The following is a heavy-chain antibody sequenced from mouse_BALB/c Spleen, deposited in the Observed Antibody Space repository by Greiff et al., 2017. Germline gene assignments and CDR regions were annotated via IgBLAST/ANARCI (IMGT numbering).Heavy chain of an antibody. D-gene: IGHD2-13*01. CDR2: IWTGGGT. Sequence: VMLVESGPGLVAPSQSLSITCTVSGFSLTSYDISWIRQPPGKGLEWLGVIWTGGGTNYNSAFMSRLSISKDNSKSQVFLKMNSLQTDDTAIYYCVREGTTFAYWGQGTLVTVSA. CDR1: GFSLTSYD. J-gene: IGHJ3*01. V-gene: IGHV2-9-2*01. CDR3: VREGTTFAY.